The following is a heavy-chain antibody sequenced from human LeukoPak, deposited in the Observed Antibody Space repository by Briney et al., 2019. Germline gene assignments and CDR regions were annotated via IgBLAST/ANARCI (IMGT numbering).Heavy chain of an antibody. Sequence: ASVKVSCKASGGTFSSYAISWVRQAPGQGLEWMGWINPNSGGTNYAQKFQGWVTMTRDTSISTAYMELSRLRSDDTAVYYCARSLAAAGTGPSDYWGQGTLVTVSS. CDR1: GGTFSSYA. V-gene: IGHV1-2*04. CDR2: INPNSGGT. CDR3: ARSLAAAGTGPSDY. D-gene: IGHD6-13*01. J-gene: IGHJ4*02.